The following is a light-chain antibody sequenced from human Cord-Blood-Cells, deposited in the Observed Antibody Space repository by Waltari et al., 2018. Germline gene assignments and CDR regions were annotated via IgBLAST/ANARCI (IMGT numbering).Light chain of an antibody. CDR2: AAS. CDR3: QQSYSTLLT. CDR1: QSIRSY. J-gene: IGKJ4*01. V-gene: IGKV1-39*01. Sequence: DIQMTQSPSSLSAYVGDRVTIPCRASQSIRSYLNWYQQKPGKAPNLLIYAASSLQSGVPSRFSGSGSGTDFTLTISSLQPEDFATYYCQQSYSTLLTFGGGTKVEIK.